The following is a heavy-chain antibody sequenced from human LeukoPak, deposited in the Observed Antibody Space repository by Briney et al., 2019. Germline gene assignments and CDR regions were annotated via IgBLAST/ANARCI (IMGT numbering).Heavy chain of an antibody. V-gene: IGHV3-48*03. D-gene: IGHD3-22*01. J-gene: IGHJ6*02. CDR2: ISSSGSTI. CDR1: GFTFSSYE. CDR3: ARLFYYDSSGVYGMDV. Sequence: PGGSLRLSCAASGFTFSSYEMNWVRQAPGKGRGWVSYISSSGSTIYYADSVKGRFTISRDNAKNSLYLQMNSLRVEDTAVYYCARLFYYDSSGVYGMDVWGQGTTVTVSS.